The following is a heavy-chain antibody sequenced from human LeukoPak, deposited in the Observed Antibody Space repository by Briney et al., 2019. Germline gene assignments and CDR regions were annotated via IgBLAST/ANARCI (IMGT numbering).Heavy chain of an antibody. Sequence: PGGCLRLSCAASGFTFSSYEMNWVRQAPGKGLEWVSYISSSGSTIYYADSVKGRFTISRDNAKNSLYLQMNSLRAEDTAVYYCARGGQLWLHGYFDYWGQGTLVTVSS. CDR3: ARGGQLWLHGYFDY. J-gene: IGHJ4*02. D-gene: IGHD5-18*01. CDR1: GFTFSSYE. CDR2: ISSSGSTI. V-gene: IGHV3-48*03.